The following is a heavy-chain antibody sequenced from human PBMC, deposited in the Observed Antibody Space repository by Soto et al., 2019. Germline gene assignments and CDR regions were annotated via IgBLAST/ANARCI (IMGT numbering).Heavy chain of an antibody. CDR3: ARGVDVVPELSIAAAGKLYYYYGMDV. J-gene: IGHJ6*02. CDR1: GGSFSGYY. Sequence: SETLSLTCAVYGGSFSGYYWSWIRQPPGKGLEWIGEINHSGSTNYNPSLKSRVTISVDTSKNQFSLKLSSVTAADTAVYYCARGVDVVPELSIAAAGKLYYYYGMDVWGQGTTVTVSS. D-gene: IGHD6-13*01. V-gene: IGHV4-34*01. CDR2: INHSGST.